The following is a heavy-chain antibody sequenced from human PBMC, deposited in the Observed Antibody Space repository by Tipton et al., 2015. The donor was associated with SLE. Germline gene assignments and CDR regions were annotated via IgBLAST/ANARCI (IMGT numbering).Heavy chain of an antibody. V-gene: IGHV4-61*09. CDR3: ARGVAYYYDSGAFDI. CDR2: IYATGIT. Sequence: TLSLTCTVSGGSISSGSYYWSWIRQPAGKGLEWIGHIYATGITNYNPSLKSRVTISVDTSKNQLSLKLTSVTAADTAVYYCARGVAYYYDSGAFDIWGQGTMVTVSS. J-gene: IGHJ3*02. D-gene: IGHD3-22*01. CDR1: GGSISSGSYY.